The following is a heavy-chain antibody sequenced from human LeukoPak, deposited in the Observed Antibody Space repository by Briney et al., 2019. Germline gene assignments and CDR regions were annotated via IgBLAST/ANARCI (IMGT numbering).Heavy chain of an antibody. Sequence: GGALRLSCAASGFTFSSYAMSWVRQAPGKGLEWGSVISGSGGSTYYADSVKGRFTISRDNSKNTLYLQMNSLRAEDTAVYYCANLLQQQLVLHLRDYWGQGTLVTVSS. V-gene: IGHV3-23*01. D-gene: IGHD6-13*01. CDR2: ISGSGGST. CDR3: ANLLQQQLVLHLRDY. CDR1: GFTFSSYA. J-gene: IGHJ4*02.